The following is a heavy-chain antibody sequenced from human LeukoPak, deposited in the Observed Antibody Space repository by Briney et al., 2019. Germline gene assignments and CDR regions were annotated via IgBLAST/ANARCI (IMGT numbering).Heavy chain of an antibody. CDR3: AKVDPPIAVGAPGDAFDL. V-gene: IGHV1-18*01. J-gene: IGHJ3*01. CDR1: GYSFSTFG. CDR2: ISPYDDST. Sequence: ASVKVSCKASGYSFSTFGITWVRQAPGQGLEWMGWISPYDDSTAYGQKFEGRVTMTRDTSTNTAYMELRSLTSDDTALYYCAKVDPPIAVGAPGDAFDLWGQGTTVIVSS. D-gene: IGHD6-19*01.